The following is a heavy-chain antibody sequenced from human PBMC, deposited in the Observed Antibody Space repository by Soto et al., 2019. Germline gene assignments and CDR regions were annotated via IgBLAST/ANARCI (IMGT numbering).Heavy chain of an antibody. D-gene: IGHD6-13*01. V-gene: IGHV1-18*01. CDR3: ARVGVGLAAPRVWPY. Sequence: QVQLAQSGAEVKKPGASVKVSCKASGYTFTSYGITWVRQAPGQGLEWMAWINPYNGNTKYAEKFLGRVTVTTDTSTATAYMEVRSLTSDDTAVFYCARVGVGLAAPRVWPYWGQGTPVTVPS. J-gene: IGHJ4*02. CDR2: INPYNGNT. CDR1: GYTFTSYG.